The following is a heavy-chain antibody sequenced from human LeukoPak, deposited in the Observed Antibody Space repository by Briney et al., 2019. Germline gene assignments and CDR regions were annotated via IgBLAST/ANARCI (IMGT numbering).Heavy chain of an antibody. CDR3: ARGPYSYDSSDAFDI. Sequence: PSETLSLTCTVSGDSISSGDYYWSWIRQPAGKGLEWIGRISSSGNTNYNPSLKSRVTISVDTSKNQFSLKLSSVTAADTAVYFCARGPYSYDSSDAFDIWGQGTMVTVSS. V-gene: IGHV4-61*02. CDR2: ISSSGNT. J-gene: IGHJ3*02. D-gene: IGHD3-22*01. CDR1: GDSISSGDYY.